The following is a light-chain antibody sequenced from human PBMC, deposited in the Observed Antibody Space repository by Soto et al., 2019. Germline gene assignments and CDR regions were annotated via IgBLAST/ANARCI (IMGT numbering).Light chain of an antibody. CDR2: RNN. V-gene: IGLV1-47*01. Sequence: QSVLTQPPSASGTPGQRVTISCSGSTSNIGSNYVYWYQQLPGTAPKLLIYRNNQRPSGVPDRFSGAKSGTSASLAISGLRTEDEADYSCATWDDSLSGYIFGTGTKLTAL. J-gene: IGLJ1*01. CDR3: ATWDDSLSGYI. CDR1: TSNIGSNY.